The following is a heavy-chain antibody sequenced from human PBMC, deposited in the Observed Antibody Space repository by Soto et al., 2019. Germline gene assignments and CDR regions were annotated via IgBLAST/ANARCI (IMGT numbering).Heavy chain of an antibody. CDR2: ISSSGSTI. CDR1: GFTFSSYE. J-gene: IGHJ6*02. V-gene: IGHV3-48*03. CDR3: ARDVGSYLYYYYYYGMDV. Sequence: GGSLRLSCAASGFTFSSYEMNWVRQAPGKGLEWVSYISSSGSTIYYADSVKGRFTISRDNAKNSLYLQMNSLRAEDTAVYYCARDVGSYLYYYYYYGMDVWGQGTTVTVSS. D-gene: IGHD1-26*01.